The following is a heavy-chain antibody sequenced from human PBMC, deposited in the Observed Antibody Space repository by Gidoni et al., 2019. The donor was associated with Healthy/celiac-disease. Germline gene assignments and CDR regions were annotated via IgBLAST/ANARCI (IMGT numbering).Heavy chain of an antibody. V-gene: IGHV1-3*01. D-gene: IGHD6-6*01. CDR1: GYTFTSYA. Sequence: QVQLVQSGAEVKKPGASVKVSCKASGYTFTSYAMHWVRQAPGQRLEWMGWINAGNGNTKYSQKFQGRVTITRDTSASTAYMELSSLRSEDTAVYYCARVLWGQLVEGRFDPWGQGTLVTVSS. CDR3: ARVLWGQLVEGRFDP. J-gene: IGHJ5*02. CDR2: INAGNGNT.